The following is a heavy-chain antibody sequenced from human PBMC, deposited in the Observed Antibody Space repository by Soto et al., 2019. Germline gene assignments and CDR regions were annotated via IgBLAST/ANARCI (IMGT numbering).Heavy chain of an antibody. D-gene: IGHD3-9*01. Sequence: EVQLVESGGGLVQPGGSLRLSCADSGFSFSSHWMHWVRQGPGKGLVWVSRINTDGSSTNYADSVKGRFTISRDNAKNTVYLQMNSLRAEDTAVYYCARSPGGYYIDWGQGTMVTVSS. J-gene: IGHJ3*01. CDR3: ARSPGGYYID. CDR2: INTDGSST. CDR1: GFSFSSHW. V-gene: IGHV3-74*01.